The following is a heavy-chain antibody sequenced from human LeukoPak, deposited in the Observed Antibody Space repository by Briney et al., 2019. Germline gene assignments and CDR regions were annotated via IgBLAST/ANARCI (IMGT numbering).Heavy chain of an antibody. Sequence: PGGSLRLSCAASGFTFSSYEMNWVRQAPGKGLEWVSYISSSGSTIYYADSVKGRFTISRDNAKNSLYLQMNSPRAEDTAVYYCARVSRLQSFDYWGQGTLVTVSS. CDR1: GFTFSSYE. V-gene: IGHV3-48*03. J-gene: IGHJ4*02. D-gene: IGHD5-24*01. CDR2: ISSSGSTI. CDR3: ARVSRLQSFDY.